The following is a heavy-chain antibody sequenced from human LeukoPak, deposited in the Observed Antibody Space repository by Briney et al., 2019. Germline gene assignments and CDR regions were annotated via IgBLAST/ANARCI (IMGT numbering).Heavy chain of an antibody. Sequence: QTLSLTCAVSGGSISSGGYSWSWIRQPPGKALEWLARIDWDDDKYYSTSLKTRLTISKDTSKNQVVLTMTNMDPVDTATYYCARMSVIFGVVIGFDYWGQGTLVTVSS. V-gene: IGHV2-70*11. CDR3: ARMSVIFGVVIGFDY. D-gene: IGHD3-3*01. CDR2: IDWDDDK. CDR1: GGSISSGGYS. J-gene: IGHJ4*02.